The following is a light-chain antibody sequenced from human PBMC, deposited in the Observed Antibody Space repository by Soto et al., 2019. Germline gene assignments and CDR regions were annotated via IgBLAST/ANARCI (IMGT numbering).Light chain of an antibody. V-gene: IGKV3-20*01. Sequence: EIVLTQSPGTLSLSPGERATLSCRASQSISNSYLDSYKQKPCQPPRLRIYAASSRATGIPDRFSGSGSGTDLTLTISRLEPEDFAVYYWQQYGSSSSTLGQRTQLHIK. CDR1: QSISNSY. CDR3: QQYGSSSST. J-gene: IGKJ3*01. CDR2: AAS.